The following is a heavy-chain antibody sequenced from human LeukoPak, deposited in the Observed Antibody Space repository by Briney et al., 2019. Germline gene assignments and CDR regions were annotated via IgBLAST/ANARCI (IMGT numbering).Heavy chain of an antibody. J-gene: IGHJ5*02. Sequence: GGSLRLSCAASGFTFSSYSMNWVRQAPGKGLEWVSSISSSSSYIYYADSVKGRFTISRDNAKNSLYPQMNSLRAEDTALYYCARGRNWNDWNWFDPWGQGTLVTVSS. CDR3: ARGRNWNDWNWFDP. CDR1: GFTFSSYS. CDR2: ISSSSSYI. V-gene: IGHV3-21*01. D-gene: IGHD1-1*01.